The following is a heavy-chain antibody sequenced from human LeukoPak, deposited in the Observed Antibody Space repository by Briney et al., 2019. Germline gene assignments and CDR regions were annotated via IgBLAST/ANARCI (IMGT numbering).Heavy chain of an antibody. Sequence: PGGSLRLSCAASGFSFSTYTMSWVRQAPGKGLEWVSAISDGGGDKYYSDSVKGRFTISRDNSGNTLYLQMNSLRAEDTAVYYCAKGVDYYDSSGYSYYFDYWGQGTLVTVSS. CDR3: AKGVDYYDSSGYSYYFDY. CDR1: GFSFSTYT. J-gene: IGHJ4*02. D-gene: IGHD3-22*01. CDR2: ISDGGGDK. V-gene: IGHV3-23*01.